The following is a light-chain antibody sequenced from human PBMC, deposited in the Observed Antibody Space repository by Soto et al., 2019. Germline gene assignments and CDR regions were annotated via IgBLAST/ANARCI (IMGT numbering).Light chain of an antibody. CDR1: QSVRSS. CDR3: QQYGGSPIS. V-gene: IGKV3-20*01. J-gene: IGKJ5*01. CDR2: DAS. Sequence: EVVLTQSPGTLSLSPGERATLSCRASQSVRSSLAWYQQKPGLAPTLLISDASIRASGVPDRFTAGGSGTDFTLTIRRLEPEDFALYYCQQYGGSPISFGRGTRLETK.